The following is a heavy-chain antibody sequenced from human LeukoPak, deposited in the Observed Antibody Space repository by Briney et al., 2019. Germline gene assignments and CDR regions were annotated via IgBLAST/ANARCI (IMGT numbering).Heavy chain of an antibody. D-gene: IGHD3-3*01. Sequence: PSETLSLTCTVSGGSISSGDYHWSWIRQPPGKGLEWIGYIYYSGSTYYNPSLKSRVTISVDTSKNQFSLKLSSVTAADTAVYYCARATYYDFWSGYSSWYFDLWGRGTLVTVSS. CDR3: ARATYYDFWSGYSSWYFDL. CDR1: GGSISSGDYH. V-gene: IGHV4-30-4*08. CDR2: IYYSGST. J-gene: IGHJ2*01.